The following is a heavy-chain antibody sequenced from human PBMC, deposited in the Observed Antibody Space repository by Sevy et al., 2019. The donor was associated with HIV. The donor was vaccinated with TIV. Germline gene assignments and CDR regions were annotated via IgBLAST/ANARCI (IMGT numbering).Heavy chain of an antibody. CDR2: ISWDGGST. CDR3: AKAASTTEAFDI. D-gene: IGHD4-17*01. V-gene: IGHV3-43*01. J-gene: IGHJ3*02. Sequence: GGSLRLSCAASGFTFDDYTMHWVRQAPGKGLEWVSLISWDGGSTYYADSVKGRFTISRDNSKNSLYLQMNSLRTEDTAVYYCAKAASTTEAFDIWGQGTMVTVSS. CDR1: GFTFDDYT.